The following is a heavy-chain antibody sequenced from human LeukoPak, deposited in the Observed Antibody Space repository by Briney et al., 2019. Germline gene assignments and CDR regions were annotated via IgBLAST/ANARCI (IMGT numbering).Heavy chain of an antibody. J-gene: IGHJ4*02. CDR2: ISYDGSNK. CDR1: GFTFSSYG. CDR3: AKGGYSYGYILYY. D-gene: IGHD5-18*01. V-gene: IGHV3-30*18. Sequence: GGSLRLSCAASGFTFSSYGMHWVRQAPGKGLEWGAVISYDGSNKYYADSVKGRFTISRDNSKNTLYLQMNSLRAEDTAVYYCAKGGYSYGYILYYWGQGTLVTVSS.